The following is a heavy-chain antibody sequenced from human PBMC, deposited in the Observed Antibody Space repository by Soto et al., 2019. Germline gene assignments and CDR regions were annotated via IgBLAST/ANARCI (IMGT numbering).Heavy chain of an antibody. Sequence: QVQLVESGGGVVQPGRSLRLSCAASGFTFSSYAMHWVRQAPGKGLEWVAVISYDGSNKYYADSVKGRFTISRDNSKNTMYLQMNSLRAEDKALYYCAGGGGVDTAIVEWGQGTLVTVSS. CDR1: GFTFSSYA. V-gene: IGHV3-30-3*01. D-gene: IGHD5-18*01. CDR2: ISYDGSNK. CDR3: AGGGGVDTAIVE. J-gene: IGHJ4*02.